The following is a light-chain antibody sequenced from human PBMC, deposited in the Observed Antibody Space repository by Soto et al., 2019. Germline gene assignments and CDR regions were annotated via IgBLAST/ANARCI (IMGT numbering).Light chain of an antibody. CDR2: EVS. CDR3: SSYAGSNNFVV. CDR1: SSDVGGYNY. Sequence: QSVLTQPPSASGSPGQSVTISCTGTSSDVGGYNYVSWYQQHPGKAPKLMIYEVSKRHSGVPDRFSGSKSGNTASLTVSGLQAEDEADYYCSSYAGSNNFVVCGGGTKVTVL. J-gene: IGLJ2*01. V-gene: IGLV2-8*01.